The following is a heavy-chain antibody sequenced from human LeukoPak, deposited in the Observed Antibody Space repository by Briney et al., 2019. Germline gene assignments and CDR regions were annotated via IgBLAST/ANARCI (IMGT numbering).Heavy chain of an antibody. V-gene: IGHV1-24*01. CDR3: ATVLQGYQLLGDY. CDR2: FDPEDGET. D-gene: IGHD2-2*01. CDR1: GYTLTELS. J-gene: IGHJ4*02. Sequence: GASVKVSCKVSGYTLTELSMHWVRQTPGKGLEWMGGFDPEDGETIYAQKCQGRVTMTEDTSTDTAYMELSSLRSEDTAVYYCATVLQGYQLLGDYWGQGTLVTVSS.